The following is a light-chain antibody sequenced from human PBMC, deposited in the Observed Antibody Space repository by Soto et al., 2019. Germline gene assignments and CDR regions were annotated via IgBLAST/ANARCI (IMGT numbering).Light chain of an antibody. CDR2: GAS. Sequence: EIVLTQSPGTLSLSPGERATLSSRASQSVSSSYLAWYQQKPGQAPRLLIFGASGRATGVPDRFSGSGSGTDFALTISRLEPEDFAVYYCQQYGSSQWTFGQGTKVEIK. CDR1: QSVSSSY. J-gene: IGKJ1*01. CDR3: QQYGSSQWT. V-gene: IGKV3-20*01.